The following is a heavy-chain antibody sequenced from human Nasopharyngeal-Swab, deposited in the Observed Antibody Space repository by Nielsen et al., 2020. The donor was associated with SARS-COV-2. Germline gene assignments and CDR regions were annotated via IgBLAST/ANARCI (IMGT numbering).Heavy chain of an antibody. J-gene: IGHJ4*02. Sequence: ASVKVSCKASGYSFRSYGINWVRQAPGQGLEWMGWISVYNADTNYAQKLQGRVSMTTDTSTSTAYMELRSLRSDDTAVYYCASDIEGWLVVPSLSFDYWGQGTLVTVSS. D-gene: IGHD3-22*01. CDR1: GYSFRSYG. CDR3: ASDIEGWLVVPSLSFDY. CDR2: ISVYNADT. V-gene: IGHV1-18*01.